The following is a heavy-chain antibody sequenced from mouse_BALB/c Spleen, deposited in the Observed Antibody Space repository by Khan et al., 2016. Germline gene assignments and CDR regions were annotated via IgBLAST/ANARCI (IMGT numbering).Heavy chain of an antibody. Sequence: QIQLVQSGPELKKPGETVKISCKASGYTFTDYSMHWVKQAPGKGLKWMGWINTETGEPTYADDFKGRFAFSLETSASTAYLQINNLKNEDTATYSCASTESCYCMDYWGQGTSVTVS. V-gene: IGHV9-2-1*01. CDR1: GYTFTDYS. CDR2: INTETGEP. D-gene: IGHD1-1*01. J-gene: IGHJ4*01. CDR3: ASTESCYCMDY.